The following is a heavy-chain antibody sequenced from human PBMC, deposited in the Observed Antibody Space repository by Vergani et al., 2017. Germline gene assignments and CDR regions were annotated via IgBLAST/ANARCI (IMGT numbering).Heavy chain of an antibody. CDR1: GFTFSSYI. Sequence: EVQLVESGGGLVQPGGSLRLSCAASGFTFSSYIMNWVRQAPGKGLEWVSYISSSSSTIYYADSVKGRFTISRDNAKNSLYLQMNSLRDEDTAVYYCARDWTTVGDDAFDIWGQGTMVTVSS. J-gene: IGHJ3*02. V-gene: IGHV3-48*02. CDR2: ISSSSSTI. D-gene: IGHD4-23*01. CDR3: ARDWTTVGDDAFDI.